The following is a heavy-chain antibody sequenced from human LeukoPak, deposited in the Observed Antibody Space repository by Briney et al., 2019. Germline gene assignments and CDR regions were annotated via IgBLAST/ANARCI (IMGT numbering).Heavy chain of an antibody. D-gene: IGHD3-3*01. Sequence: GASVKVSFKASGYTFTGYYMHWVRQAPGQGLEWMGWIHPNSGGTNYAQKFQGRVTMTRDTSISTAYMELSRLRSDDTAVYYCARGSDDFWSGYSPSYWGQGTLVTVSS. V-gene: IGHV1-2*02. CDR1: GYTFTGYY. CDR3: ARGSDDFWSGYSPSY. CDR2: IHPNSGGT. J-gene: IGHJ4*02.